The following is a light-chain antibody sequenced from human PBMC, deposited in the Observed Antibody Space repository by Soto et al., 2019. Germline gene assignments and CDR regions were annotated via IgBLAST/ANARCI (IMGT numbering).Light chain of an antibody. Sequence: EIVLTQSPGTLPLSPGETATLYCRLSQPINDYYLDWYQQRPGQAPSLLIYGASRRATGIPDRFSGSGSGPDFTLTISRLEPEDFAVYYCQQYCSSPPLSFGGGTKVEIK. CDR1: QPINDYY. CDR2: GAS. V-gene: IGKV3-20*01. CDR3: QQYCSSPPLS. J-gene: IGKJ4*01.